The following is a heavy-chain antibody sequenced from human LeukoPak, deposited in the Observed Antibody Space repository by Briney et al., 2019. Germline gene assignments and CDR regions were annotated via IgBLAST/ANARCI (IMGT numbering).Heavy chain of an antibody. D-gene: IGHD3-9*01. CDR3: ARSERYFDWLSFDY. CDR2: IYSGGST. J-gene: IGHJ4*02. Sequence: PGGSLRLSCAASGFTFSNTWMSWVRQAPGKGLEWVSVIYSGGSTYYADSVKGRFTISRDNSKNTLYLQMNSLRAEDTAVYYCARSERYFDWLSFDYWGQGTLVTVSS. CDR1: GFTFSNTW. V-gene: IGHV3-53*01.